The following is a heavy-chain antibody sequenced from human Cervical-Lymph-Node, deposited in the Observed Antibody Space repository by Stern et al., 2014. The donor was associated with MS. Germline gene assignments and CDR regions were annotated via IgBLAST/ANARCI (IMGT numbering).Heavy chain of an antibody. D-gene: IGHD2-21*02. CDR3: AKDKRGDSLFDY. CDR1: GFPFSNYA. V-gene: IGHV3-23*01. J-gene: IGHJ4*02. CDR2: IGGSGAST. Sequence: EVQLLESGGGFIQPGGSLRLSCAASGFPFSNYAMSWVRQAPGKGLEWVSAIGGSGASTYYADSVKGRFTISRDNSRNTLYLQMNSLRVEDTALYYCAKDKRGDSLFDYWGQGTLVTVSS.